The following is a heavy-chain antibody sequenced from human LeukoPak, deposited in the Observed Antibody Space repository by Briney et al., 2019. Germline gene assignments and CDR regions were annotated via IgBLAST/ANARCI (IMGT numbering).Heavy chain of an antibody. D-gene: IGHD3-22*01. J-gene: IGHJ3*02. CDR1: GGSFSGYY. CDR2: INHSGST. V-gene: IGHV4-34*01. Sequence: SETLSLTCAVYGGSFSGYYWSWIRQPPGKGLEWIGEINHSGSTNYNPSLKSRVTISVDTSKNQFSLKLSSVTAADTAVYYCAREGYYDSSGYPGAFDIWGQGTMVTVSS. CDR3: AREGYYDSSGYPGAFDI.